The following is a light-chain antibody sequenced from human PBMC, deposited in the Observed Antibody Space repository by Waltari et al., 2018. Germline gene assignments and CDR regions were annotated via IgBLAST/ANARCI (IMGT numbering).Light chain of an antibody. CDR3: SSFTSSSTWV. V-gene: IGLV2-14*01. CDR1: TSDVGVYNY. CDR2: DVS. Sequence: QSALTQPASVSGSPGQSITISCTGTTSDVGVYNYVSWYQQHPGKAPKLMIYDVSNRPSGVSYRFSGSNSGNTASLTISGLQAEDEADYYCSSFTSSSTWVFGGGTKLTVL. J-gene: IGLJ3*02.